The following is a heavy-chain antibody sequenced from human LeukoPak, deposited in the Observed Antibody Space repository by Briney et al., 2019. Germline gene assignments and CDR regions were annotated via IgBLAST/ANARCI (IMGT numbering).Heavy chain of an antibody. CDR3: ARGSRGSLDY. CDR2: IIPIFGTA. V-gene: IGHV1-69*01. CDR1: GGTFSSYA. J-gene: IGHJ4*02. D-gene: IGHD3-10*01. Sequence: SVKLSCKASGGTFSSYAISWVRQAPGQGLEGMGGIIPIFGTANYAQKFQGRVTITADESTSTAYMELSSLRSEDTAVYYCARGSRGSLDYWGQGTLVTVSS.